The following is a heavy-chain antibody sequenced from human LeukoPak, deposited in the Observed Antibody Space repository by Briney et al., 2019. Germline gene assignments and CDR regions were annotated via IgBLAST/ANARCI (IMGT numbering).Heavy chain of an antibody. CDR3: AKDQTAAVGQLDY. J-gene: IGHJ4*02. V-gene: IGHV3-23*01. CDR2: ISANGTDT. Sequence: GGSLRLSCTASGLSFSNYAMTWVRQAPGKGLEWASVISANGTDTYYADSVKGRFTISRDNSQNTLYLHMNSLRAEDTAVYYCAKDQTAAVGQLDYWGQGTVVTVSS. D-gene: IGHD6-13*01. CDR1: GLSFSNYA.